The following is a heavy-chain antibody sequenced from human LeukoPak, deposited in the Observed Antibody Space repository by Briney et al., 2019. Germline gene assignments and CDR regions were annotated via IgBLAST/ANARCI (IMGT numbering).Heavy chain of an antibody. J-gene: IGHJ3*01. CDR3: VYYGSATQGAFDV. CDR1: GFTLRSYE. CDR2: VSSSGGAM. D-gene: IGHD3-10*01. V-gene: IGHV3-48*03. Sequence: GGSLRLSCAASGFTLRSYEMNWVRQAPGKGLEWVSYVSSSGGAMLYADSVKGRFTISRANANNSLYLQMTDLSADDTAVYYCVYYGSATQGAFDVWGQGTMVTVSS.